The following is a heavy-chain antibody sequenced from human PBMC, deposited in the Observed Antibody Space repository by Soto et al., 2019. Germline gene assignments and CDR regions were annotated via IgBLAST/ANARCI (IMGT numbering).Heavy chain of an antibody. V-gene: IGHV1-69*01. CDR3: ARAGAAAGTLQATRGRYYYGMDV. CDR2: IIPIFGTA. Sequence: QVQLVQSGAEVKKPGSSVKVSCKASGGTFSSYAISWVRQAPGQGLEWMGGIIPIFGTANYAQKFQGRVTITADESTSTAYMELSSLRSEDTAVYYCARAGAAAGTLQATRGRYYYGMDVWGQGTTVTVSS. J-gene: IGHJ6*02. CDR1: GGTFSSYA. D-gene: IGHD6-13*01.